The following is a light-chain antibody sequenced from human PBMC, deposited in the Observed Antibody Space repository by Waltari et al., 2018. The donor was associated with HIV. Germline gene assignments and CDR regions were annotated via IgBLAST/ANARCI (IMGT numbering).Light chain of an antibody. CDR2: EVT. V-gene: IGLV2-8*01. J-gene: IGLJ1*01. Sequence: QSALTQPPSASGSPGQSVTLSCTGTSRAVGGSQFVSWYQQHPGKAPKVMIYEVTKRPSGVPDRFSGSRSGNTASLTVSGLQAEDEADYYCSSSVGSNNYVFGTGTKVTVL. CDR3: SSSVGSNNYV. CDR1: SRAVGGSQF.